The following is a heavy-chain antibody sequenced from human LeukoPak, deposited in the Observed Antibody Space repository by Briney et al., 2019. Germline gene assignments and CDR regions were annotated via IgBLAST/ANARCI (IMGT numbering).Heavy chain of an antibody. J-gene: IGHJ4*02. D-gene: IGHD4-17*01. CDR1: GGSISSSNW. V-gene: IGHV4-4*02. CDR2: IYHSGSA. CDR3: AGGVAFYGDYEDYFDY. Sequence: SETLSLTCAVSGGSISSSNWWSWVRQPPGKGLEWIGEIYHSGSANYNPSLKCRVTISVDKSKNQFSLKLSSVTAADTAVYYCAGGVAFYGDYEDYFDYWGQGTLVTVSS.